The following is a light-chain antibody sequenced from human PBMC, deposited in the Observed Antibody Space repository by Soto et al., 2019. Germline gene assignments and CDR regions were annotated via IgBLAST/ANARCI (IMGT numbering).Light chain of an antibody. V-gene: IGKV1-5*03. CDR2: KAS. CDR1: QTISSW. CDR3: QHHKSYSDA. Sequence: DIQMTQSPSTLSGSVGDRVTITCRASQTISSWLAWYQQKPGKAPKLLIYKASTLKSGVPSRFSGSGSGTEFTLTISSLQPDDFATYYCQHHKSYSDASGQGTKVDLK. J-gene: IGKJ1*01.